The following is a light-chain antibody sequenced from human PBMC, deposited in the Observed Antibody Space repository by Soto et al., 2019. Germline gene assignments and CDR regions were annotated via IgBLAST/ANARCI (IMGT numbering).Light chain of an antibody. J-gene: IGLJ2*01. CDR2: GNS. CDR3: QYYDSSLSGSV. V-gene: IGLV1-40*01. Sequence: QSVLTHPPSVSGAPGQRVTISCTGSSSNIGAGYDVHWYQQLPGTAPKLLIYGNSNRPSGVPDRFSGSKSGTSASLAITGLQAEDEADYYCQYYDSSLSGSVFGGGTKLTV. CDR1: SSNIGAGYD.